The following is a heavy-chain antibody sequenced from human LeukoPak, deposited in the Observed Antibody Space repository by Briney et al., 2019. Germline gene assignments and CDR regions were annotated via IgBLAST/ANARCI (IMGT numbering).Heavy chain of an antibody. CDR1: GFTFSSYW. J-gene: IGHJ4*02. V-gene: IGHV3-7*05. CDR3: ATSRTLDH. Sequence: RAGGSLRLSCAAPGFTFSSYWMNWVRQAPGKGLEWVANIKQDGSEKYYVDSVKGRFTISRDNTKSSLYLQMNSLRVEDTAVYYCATSRTLDHWGQGTLVTVSS. CDR2: IKQDGSEK.